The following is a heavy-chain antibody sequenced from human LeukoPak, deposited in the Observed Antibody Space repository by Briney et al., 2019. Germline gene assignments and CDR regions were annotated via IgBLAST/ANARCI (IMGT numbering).Heavy chain of an antibody. CDR3: ARGVVPAAIYGMDV. D-gene: IGHD2-2*02. CDR2: IHSADSNT. J-gene: IGHJ6*02. CDR1: GYSFTNYW. V-gene: IGHV5-51*01. Sequence: GESLKISCKDSGYSFTNYWIGWVRQMPGKGLEWMGIIHSADSNTKYSPSFQGQVTISADKSISTAYLQWSGLKASDTAMYYCARGVVPAAIYGMDVWGQGTTVTVSS.